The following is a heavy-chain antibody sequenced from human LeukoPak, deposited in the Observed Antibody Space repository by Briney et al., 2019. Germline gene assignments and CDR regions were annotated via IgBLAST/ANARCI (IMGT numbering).Heavy chain of an antibody. CDR2: IYYSGST. J-gene: IGHJ4*02. D-gene: IGHD1-26*01. CDR3: ARERGGSYVY. CDR1: GGSISSYY. Sequence: PSETLSLTCTVSGGSISSYYWSWIRQPPGKGLEWIGYIYYSGSTNYNPSLKSRVTISVDTSKNQFSLKLSSVTAADTAVYYCARERGGSYVYWGQGTLVTVSS. V-gene: IGHV4-59*01.